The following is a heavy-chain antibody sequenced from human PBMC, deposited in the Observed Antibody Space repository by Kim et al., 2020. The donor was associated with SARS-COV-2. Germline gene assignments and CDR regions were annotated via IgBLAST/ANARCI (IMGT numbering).Heavy chain of an antibody. V-gene: IGHV3-30*01. CDR2: K. CDR3: ARGKGLASGGDY. D-gene: IGHD6-13*01. J-gene: IGHJ4*02. Sequence: KYYVDSVKGRFTISRDNSSNSLYLQLNRLRIEDTAIYYCARGKGLASGGDYWGQGTLVTVSS.